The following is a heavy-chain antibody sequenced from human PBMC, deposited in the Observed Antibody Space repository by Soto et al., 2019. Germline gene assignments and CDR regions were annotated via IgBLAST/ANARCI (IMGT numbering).Heavy chain of an antibody. J-gene: IGHJ3*01. V-gene: IGHV1-69*08. Sequence: QVQLVQSGAEVKRPGSSINISCKASGGTFSIYTVSWVRQAPGQGLEWMGRFIPMIGTANYAQKFQGRVTLSADKSASTAYMELSSLTPHDTALYSCATVDVPLAPERHWASDVWGQGTAVTVSP. CDR3: ATVDVPLAPERHWASDV. D-gene: IGHD1-1*01. CDR1: GGTFSIYT. CDR2: FIPMIGTA.